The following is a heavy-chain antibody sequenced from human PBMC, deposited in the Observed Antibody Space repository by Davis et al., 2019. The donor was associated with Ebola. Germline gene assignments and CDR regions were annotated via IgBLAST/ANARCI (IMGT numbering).Heavy chain of an antibody. V-gene: IGHV3-73*01. CDR2: IRSKANSYAT. CDR3: TSTTVSKGDY. D-gene: IGHD4-17*01. CDR1: GFTFSGSA. J-gene: IGHJ4*02. Sequence: GESLKISCAASGFTFSGSAMHWVRQASGKGLEWVGRIRSKANSYATAYAASVKGRFTISRDDSKNTAYLQMNSLKIEDTAVYYCTSTTVSKGDYWGQGTLVTVSS.